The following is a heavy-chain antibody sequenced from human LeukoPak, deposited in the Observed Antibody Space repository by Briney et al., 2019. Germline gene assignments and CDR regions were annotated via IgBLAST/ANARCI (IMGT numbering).Heavy chain of an antibody. J-gene: IGHJ4*02. CDR3: AKDFGYYDSSGYSSYFDY. D-gene: IGHD3-22*01. CDR1: GFTFSSYG. V-gene: IGHV3-30*02. CDR2: IRYDGSNK. Sequence: PGGSLRLSCAASGFTFSSYGMHWVRQAPGKGLEWVAFIRYDGSNKYYADSVKGRFTISRDNSKNTLYLQMNSLRAEDTAVYYCAKDFGYYDSSGYSSYFDYWGQGTLVTVSS.